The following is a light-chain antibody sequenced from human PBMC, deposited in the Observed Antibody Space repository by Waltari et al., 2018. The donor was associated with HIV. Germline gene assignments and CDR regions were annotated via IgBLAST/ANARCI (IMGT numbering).Light chain of an antibody. CDR3: GTWDTSLTAYV. Sequence: QSILTRPPSVSAAPGHNVTISCSGTTSNIANNYVSWYQHLPGTAPKLLIFENDKRPSESPDRFSGSKSGTSATLGIIGLQPGDEADYYCGTWDTSLTAYVFTTGTKASV. CDR1: TSNIANNY. V-gene: IGLV1-51*02. J-gene: IGLJ1*01. CDR2: END.